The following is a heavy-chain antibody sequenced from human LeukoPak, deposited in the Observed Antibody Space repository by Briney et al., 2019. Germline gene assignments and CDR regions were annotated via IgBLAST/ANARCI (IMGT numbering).Heavy chain of an antibody. Sequence: GGSLRLSCAASGFTFSSYAMSWVRQAPGKELEWVSAISGSGGSTYYADSVKGRFTISRDNSKNTLYLQMNSLRAEDTAVYYCAKAFVVVPAAIDYWGQGTLVTVSS. J-gene: IGHJ4*02. CDR2: ISGSGGST. V-gene: IGHV3-23*01. CDR1: GFTFSSYA. D-gene: IGHD2-2*01. CDR3: AKAFVVVPAAIDY.